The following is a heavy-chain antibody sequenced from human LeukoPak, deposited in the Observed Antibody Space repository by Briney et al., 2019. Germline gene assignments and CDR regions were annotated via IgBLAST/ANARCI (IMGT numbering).Heavy chain of an antibody. CDR2: IYTSGST. J-gene: IGHJ4*02. CDR1: GGSISSYY. CDR3: ARVKRDPGSSPYYFDY. Sequence: PSETLSLTCTVSGGSISSYYWSWIRQPAGKGLEWIGRIYTSGSTTYNPSLKSRVTISVDTSKNQFSLKLSSVTAADTAVYYCARVKRDPGSSPYYFDYWGQGTLVTVSS. D-gene: IGHD6-6*01. V-gene: IGHV4-4*07.